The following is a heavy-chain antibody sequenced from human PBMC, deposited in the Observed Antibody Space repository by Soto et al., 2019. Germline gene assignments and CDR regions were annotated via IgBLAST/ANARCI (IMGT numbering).Heavy chain of an antibody. J-gene: IGHJ4*02. CDR3: ARAIGWFGELLGGYYFDY. D-gene: IGHD3-10*01. Sequence: SETLSLTCAVSGGSISSGGYSWSWIRQPPGKGLEWIGYIYHSGSTYYNPSLKSRVTISVDTSKNQFPLKLSSVTAADTAVYYCARAIGWFGELLGGYYFDYWGQGTLVTVSS. V-gene: IGHV4-30-2*01. CDR2: IYHSGST. CDR1: GGSISSGGYS.